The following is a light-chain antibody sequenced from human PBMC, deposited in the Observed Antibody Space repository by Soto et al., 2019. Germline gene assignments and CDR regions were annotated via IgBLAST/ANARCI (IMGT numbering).Light chain of an antibody. CDR1: SSNIGTYY. V-gene: IGLV1-47*01. CDR3: ATWDDRLRAYV. J-gene: IGLJ1*01. CDR2: RNG. Sequence: QSVLTQPPSASGTPGQRVTISCSGSSSNIGTYYVDWYQQLPGTAPRLLIHRNGQRPSGVPDRFSGSKSGTSAALAISGLRSEDEADYYRATWDDRLRAYVIGAGTKGTVL.